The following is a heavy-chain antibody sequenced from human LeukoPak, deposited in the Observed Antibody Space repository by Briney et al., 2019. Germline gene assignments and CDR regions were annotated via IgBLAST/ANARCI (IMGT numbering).Heavy chain of an antibody. D-gene: IGHD6-13*01. J-gene: IGHJ4*02. CDR1: GYTLSNHA. V-gene: IGHV1-69*13. Sequence: SVKVSCKGSGYTLSNHAFSWVRQAPGQGLEWMGGIIPIFGTANYAQKFQGRVTITADESTSTAYMELSSLRSEDTAVYYCARDVPYSSSFLFDYWGQGTLVTVSS. CDR3: ARDVPYSSSFLFDY. CDR2: IIPIFGTA.